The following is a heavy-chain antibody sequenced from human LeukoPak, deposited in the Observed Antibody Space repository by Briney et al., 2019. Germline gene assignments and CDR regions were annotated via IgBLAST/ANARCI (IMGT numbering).Heavy chain of an antibody. J-gene: IGHJ5*02. CDR3: ARDRYSSIAGWFDP. V-gene: IGHV3-66*01. CDR2: IYSGGST. Sequence: GGSLRLSCAASGFTVSSNYMSWVRQAPGKGLEWVSVIYSGGSTYYADSVKGRFTISRDNSKNTLYLQMNSLRAEDTAVYYCARDRYSSIAGWFDPWGQGTLVTVSS. D-gene: IGHD6-13*01. CDR1: GFTVSSNY.